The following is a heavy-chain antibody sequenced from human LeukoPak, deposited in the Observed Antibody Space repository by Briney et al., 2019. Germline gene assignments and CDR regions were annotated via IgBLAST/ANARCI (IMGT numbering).Heavy chain of an antibody. Sequence: ASVKVSCKASGYSFTGYYMHWVRHAPGQGREWMGSINPNSGGTNYAQKLQGRVTMTRDTSISTAYMELSGLRSDDTAVYYCARDRTRTGYSSGWYHDYWGQGTLVTVSS. CDR2: INPNSGGT. CDR1: GYSFTGYY. V-gene: IGHV1-2*02. D-gene: IGHD6-19*01. J-gene: IGHJ4*02. CDR3: ARDRTRTGYSSGWYHDY.